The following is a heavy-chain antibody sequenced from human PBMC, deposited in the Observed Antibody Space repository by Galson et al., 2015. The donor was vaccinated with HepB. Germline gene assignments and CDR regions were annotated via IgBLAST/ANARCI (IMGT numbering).Heavy chain of an antibody. J-gene: IGHJ6*03. V-gene: IGHV3-23*01. Sequence: SLRLSCAASGFTFYNYGMNWVRLAPGKGLEWVSSMSGSTGVTVYADSVKGRFTISRDNSKNTLYLQMNSLRAEDTAVYYCAKSWDQPPNYYYYMDVWGKGTAVTVYS. CDR2: MSGSTGVT. D-gene: IGHD2-2*01. CDR1: GFTFYNYG. CDR3: AKSWDQPPNYYYYMDV.